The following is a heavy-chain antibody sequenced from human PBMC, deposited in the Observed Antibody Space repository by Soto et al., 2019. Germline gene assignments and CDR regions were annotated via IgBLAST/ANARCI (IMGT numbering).Heavy chain of an antibody. V-gene: IGHV3-9*01. D-gene: IGHD7-27*01. CDR2: VSWDSGSI. Sequence: EVQLVESGGGLVQPGRSLRLSCAASGFTFEDYAMQWVRQAPGKGLEWVAGVSWDSGSIAYADSVKGRFTISRDDAKDSVYLHMNSLRVEDTAFYYCSKALSSYLGVGFDPWGQGTLVTVSS. CDR1: GFTFEDYA. J-gene: IGHJ5*02. CDR3: SKALSSYLGVGFDP.